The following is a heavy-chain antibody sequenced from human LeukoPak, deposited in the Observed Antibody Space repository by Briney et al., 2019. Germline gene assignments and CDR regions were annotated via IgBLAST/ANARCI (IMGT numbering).Heavy chain of an antibody. CDR2: IYPGDSDT. V-gene: IGHV5-51*01. J-gene: IGHJ6*03. Sequence: GESLKISCKGSGYSFTSYWIGWVRQMPGKGLEWMGIIYPGDSDTRYSPSFQGQVTISADKSISTAYLQWSSLKASDTAMYYCATPTARSGVSMDVWGKGTTATVSS. D-gene: IGHD3-3*01. CDR1: GYSFTSYW. CDR3: ATPTARSGVSMDV.